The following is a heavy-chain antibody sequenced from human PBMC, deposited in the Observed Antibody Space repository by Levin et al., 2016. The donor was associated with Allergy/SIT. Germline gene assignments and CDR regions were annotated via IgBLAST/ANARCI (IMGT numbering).Heavy chain of an antibody. CDR3: AREAPFEKGVLDY. Sequence: ASVKVSCKASGYTFTGYYMHWVRQAPGQGLEWMGWINPNSGGTNYAQKFQGRVTMTRDTSISTAYMELSRLRSDDTAVYYCAREAPFEKGVLDYWGQGTLVTVSS. J-gene: IGHJ4*02. V-gene: IGHV1-2*02. CDR2: INPNSGGT. CDR1: GYTFTGYY. D-gene: IGHD3-10*01.